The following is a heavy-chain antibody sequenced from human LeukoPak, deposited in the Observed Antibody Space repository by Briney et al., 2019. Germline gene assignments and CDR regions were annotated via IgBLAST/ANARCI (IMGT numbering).Heavy chain of an antibody. V-gene: IGHV3-49*04. CDR1: GFTFGDYA. Sequence: GGSLRLSCTSFGFTFGDYAISWVRQAPGKGLEWVGFIRNRIHGRTPVYAASVEGRFTISRDDSESVAYLQMNSLKTEDTAVYFCARGGVNDHGDGQYFEHWGQGTLVTVSS. CDR2: IRNRIHGRTP. D-gene: IGHD4-17*01. J-gene: IGHJ1*01. CDR3: ARGGVNDHGDGQYFEH.